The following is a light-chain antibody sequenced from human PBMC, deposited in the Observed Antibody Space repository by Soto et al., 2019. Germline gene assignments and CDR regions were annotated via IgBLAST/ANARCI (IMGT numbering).Light chain of an antibody. CDR2: KAS. CDR1: QSISSW. CDR3: QQYNGYPWT. V-gene: IGKV1-5*03. Sequence: DIQMTQSPSTLSASVGDRVTITCRASQSISSWLAWYQQKAGKAPKALIYKASNLESGVPSRFSGSGSGTEFTLSISSLQPDDFATYYCQQYNGYPWTFGQGTKVDIK. J-gene: IGKJ1*01.